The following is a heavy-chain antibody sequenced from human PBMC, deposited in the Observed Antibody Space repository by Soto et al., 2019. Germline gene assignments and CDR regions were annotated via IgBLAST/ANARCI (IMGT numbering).Heavy chain of an antibody. V-gene: IGHV3-33*01. CDR3: ARDYYDSSGYYYDYVAFDI. J-gene: IGHJ3*02. CDR2: IWYDGSNK. D-gene: IGHD3-22*01. CDR1: EFTFSSYG. Sequence: GGSLRLSCAASEFTFSSYGMHWVRQAPGKGLEWVAVIWYDGSNKYYADSVKGRFTISRDNSKNTLYLQMNSLRAEDTAVYYCARDYYDSSGYYYDYVAFDIWGQGIIVTVSS.